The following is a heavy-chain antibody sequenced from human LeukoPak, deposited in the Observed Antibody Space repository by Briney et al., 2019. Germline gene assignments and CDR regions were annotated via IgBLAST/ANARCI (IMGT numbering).Heavy chain of an antibody. Sequence: SETLSLTCTVSGGSISSYYWSWIRQPPGKGLEWIGYIYYSGSTNYNPSLKSRVTISVDTSKNQFSLKLSSVTAADTAVYYCASQIAVAGNFDYWGQGTLVTVSS. V-gene: IGHV4-59*01. J-gene: IGHJ4*02. CDR3: ASQIAVAGNFDY. CDR2: IYYSGST. D-gene: IGHD6-19*01. CDR1: GGSISSYY.